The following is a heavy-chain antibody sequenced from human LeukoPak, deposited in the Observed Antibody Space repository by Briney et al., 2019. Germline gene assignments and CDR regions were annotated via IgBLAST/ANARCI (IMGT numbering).Heavy chain of an antibody. V-gene: IGHV3-21*01. CDR3: ARTGDYDFWSGYYFYYYYYMDV. D-gene: IGHD3-3*01. J-gene: IGHJ6*03. CDR2: ISSSSSYI. CDR1: GFTFGSYS. Sequence: GGSLRLSCAASGFTFGSYSMNWVRQAPGKGLEWVSSISSSSSYIYYADSVKGRFTISRDNAKNSLYLQMNSLRAEDTAVYYCARTGDYDFWSGYYFYYYYYMDVWGKGTTVTVSS.